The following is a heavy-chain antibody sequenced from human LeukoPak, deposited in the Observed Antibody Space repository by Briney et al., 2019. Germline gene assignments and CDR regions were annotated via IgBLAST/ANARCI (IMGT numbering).Heavy chain of an antibody. CDR3: SRNGLVDFDY. CDR2: IRRRAYGGAA. Sequence: GGSLRLSCTTSGFSFDDFAMRWVRQHAGKGLEWVGFIRRRAYGGAAEYAASVKGTFIISRDDSKGIAYLQMNSLKTEDTAVYYCSRNGLVDFDYWGQGSRVIVSP. CDR1: GFSFDDFA. J-gene: IGHJ4*02. V-gene: IGHV3-49*04.